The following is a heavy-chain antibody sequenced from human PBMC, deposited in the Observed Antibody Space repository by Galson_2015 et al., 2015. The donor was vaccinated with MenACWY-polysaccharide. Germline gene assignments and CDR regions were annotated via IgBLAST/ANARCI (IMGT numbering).Heavy chain of an antibody. CDR3: ARERWVRGVFFDQ. CDR2: IKQDGSEK. Sequence: SLRLSCAASGFTFSNFWMSWVRQAPGKELEWVASIKQDGSEKYLVDSVKGRFTISRDNAENSLFLQRNSLRAEDTAVYYCARERWVRGVFFDQWGQGTLVTVSS. V-gene: IGHV3-7*01. CDR1: GFTFSNFW. D-gene: IGHD3-10*01. J-gene: IGHJ4*02.